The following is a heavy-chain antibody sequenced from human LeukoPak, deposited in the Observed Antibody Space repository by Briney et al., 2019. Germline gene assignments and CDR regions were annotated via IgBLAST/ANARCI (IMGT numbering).Heavy chain of an antibody. Sequence: ASVKVSCKXSGYTFTSDGISWVRQAPRQGLEWMVRIIAYNGNTNYAQKLQGRVTMTTDTSTSTAYMELRSLRSDDTAVYYCARDLKRYQLLTEYFQHWGQGTLVTVSS. CDR3: ARDLKRYQLLTEYFQH. J-gene: IGHJ1*01. CDR2: IIAYNGNT. CDR1: GYTFTSDG. V-gene: IGHV1-18*01. D-gene: IGHD2-2*01.